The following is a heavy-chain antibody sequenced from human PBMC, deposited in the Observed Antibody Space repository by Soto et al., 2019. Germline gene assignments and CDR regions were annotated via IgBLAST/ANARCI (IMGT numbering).Heavy chain of an antibody. CDR3: ARSSRVYYYGMDV. CDR2: IYPGDSDT. J-gene: IGHJ6*02. V-gene: IGHV5-51*01. CDR1: GYSFTSYW. Sequence: PGESLKISCKGSGYSFTSYWIGWVRQMPGKGLEWMGIIYPGDSDTRYSPSFQGQVTISADKSISTAYLQWSSLKASDTAMYYCARSSRVYYYGMDVWGQGTTVTVSS.